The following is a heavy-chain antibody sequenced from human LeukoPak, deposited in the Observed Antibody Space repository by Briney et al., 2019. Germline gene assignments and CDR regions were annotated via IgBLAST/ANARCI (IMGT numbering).Heavy chain of an antibody. Sequence: SETLCLTCTVSGGSISSGDYYWSWIRQPPGKGLEWIGYIYYSGSTYYNPSLKSRVTISVDTSKNQFSLKLSSVTAADTAVYYCARDLAFGYSGYFDLWGRGTLVTVSS. CDR2: IYYSGST. CDR1: GGSISSGDYY. D-gene: IGHD2-21*01. J-gene: IGHJ2*01. V-gene: IGHV4-30-4*01. CDR3: ARDLAFGYSGYFDL.